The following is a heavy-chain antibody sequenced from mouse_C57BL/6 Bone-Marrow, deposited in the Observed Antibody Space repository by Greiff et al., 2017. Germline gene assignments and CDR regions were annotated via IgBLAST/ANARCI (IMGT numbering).Heavy chain of an antibody. Sequence: EVQLQQSGAELVRPGASVKLSCTASGFNIKDDYMHWVKQRPEQGLEWIGWIDPENGDTEYASKFQGKATITADPSSNTAYLQRSSLTSEDTAVYCCTTLWYFDYWGQGTTLTVSS. V-gene: IGHV14-4*01. CDR3: TTLWYFDY. CDR1: GFNIKDDY. CDR2: IDPENGDT. D-gene: IGHD1-1*02. J-gene: IGHJ2*01.